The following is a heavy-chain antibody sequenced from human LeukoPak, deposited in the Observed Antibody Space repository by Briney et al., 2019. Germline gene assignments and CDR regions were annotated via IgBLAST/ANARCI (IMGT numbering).Heavy chain of an antibody. Sequence: SETLSLTCTVSGGSISSSSYYWGWIRQPPGKGLEGIGRIYYSGSTYYTPSLKSRVTISVDTSKNQFSLKLSSVTAADTAVYYCARGLVFGDLDYWGQGTLVTVSS. CDR1: GGSISSSSYY. V-gene: IGHV4-39*01. D-gene: IGHD4-17*01. CDR2: IYYSGST. J-gene: IGHJ4*02. CDR3: ARGLVFGDLDY.